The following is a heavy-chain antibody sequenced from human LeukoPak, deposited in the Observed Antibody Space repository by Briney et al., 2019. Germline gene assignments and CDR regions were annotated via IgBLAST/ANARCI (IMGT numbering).Heavy chain of an antibody. Sequence: GGSLRLSCAASGFTFSSYGMHWVRQAPGKGLEWVAVIWYDGSNKYYADSVKGRFIISRDNSKNTLYLQMNSLRAEDTAVYYCARGDYYGSRGDYWGQGTLVTVSS. CDR1: GFTFSSYG. V-gene: IGHV3-33*01. CDR2: IWYDGSNK. J-gene: IGHJ4*02. CDR3: ARGDYYGSRGDY. D-gene: IGHD3-10*01.